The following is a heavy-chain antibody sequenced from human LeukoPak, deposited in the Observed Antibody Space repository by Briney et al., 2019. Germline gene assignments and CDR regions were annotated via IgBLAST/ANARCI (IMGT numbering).Heavy chain of an antibody. J-gene: IGHJ4*02. CDR2: ISGSGGST. CDR1: AFTFNNYA. CDR3: AKGLKPAMASRSNYFDY. V-gene: IGHV3-23*01. Sequence: GGSLRLSCAGSAFTFNNYAMNWARHAPGKGLEWVSSISGSGGSTYYADSVRGRFTISRDNSKNTLYLQMNSLRAEDTAVYYCAKGLKPAMASRSNYFDYWGQGTLVTVSS. D-gene: IGHD2-8*01.